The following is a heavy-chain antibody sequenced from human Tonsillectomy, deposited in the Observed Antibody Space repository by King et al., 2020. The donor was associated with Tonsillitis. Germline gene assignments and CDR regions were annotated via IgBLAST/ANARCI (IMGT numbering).Heavy chain of an antibody. CDR1: GFTFDDYT. J-gene: IGHJ6*02. CDR2: ISWDGGST. CDR3: AKVSREDYYYGIDV. Sequence: VQLVESGGVVVQPGGSLRLSCAASGFTFDDYTMHWVRQRPGKGLEWVSLISWDGGSTYYADSVKGRFTISRDNSKNSLYLEMNNLRTEDTALYYCAKVSREDYYYGIDVWGQGTTVTVSS. V-gene: IGHV3-43*01.